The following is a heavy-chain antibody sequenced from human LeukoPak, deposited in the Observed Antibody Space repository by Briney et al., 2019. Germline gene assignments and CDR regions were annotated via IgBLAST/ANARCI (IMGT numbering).Heavy chain of an antibody. J-gene: IGHJ4*02. CDR1: GYSISSGYY. D-gene: IGHD3-10*02. V-gene: IGHV4-38-2*01. CDR3: ARRNYVIYYFDF. CDR2: IYHSGST. Sequence: SETLSLTCAVSGYSISSGYYWGWIRPPPGKGLEWIGNIYHSGSTFYNPSLKSRVTISVATSTNQFSLKLSSVTAADTAVYDCARRNYVIYYFDFWGRGTLVTVSS.